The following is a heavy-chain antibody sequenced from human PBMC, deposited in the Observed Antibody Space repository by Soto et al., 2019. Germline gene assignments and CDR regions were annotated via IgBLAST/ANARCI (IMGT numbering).Heavy chain of an antibody. V-gene: IGHV4-59*01. J-gene: IGHJ6*02. Sequence: PSETLSLTCTVSGGSISSYYWSWIRQPPGKGLEWIGYIYYSGSTNYNPSLKSRVTISVDTFKNQFSLKLSSVTAADTAVYYCARASTVTTGYYYYGMDVWGQGTTVTVSS. CDR1: GGSISSYY. D-gene: IGHD4-17*01. CDR2: IYYSGST. CDR3: ARASTVTTGYYYYGMDV.